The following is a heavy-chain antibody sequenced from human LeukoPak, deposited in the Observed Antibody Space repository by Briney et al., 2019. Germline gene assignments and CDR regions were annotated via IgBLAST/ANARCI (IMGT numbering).Heavy chain of an antibody. CDR2: IRNDGSKD. CDR1: GFTFSDFG. D-gene: IGHD5-12*01. Sequence: PGGSLRLSCAASGFTFSDFGMHWVRQAPGKGLEWVAFIRNDGSKDYYPDSVKGRFTISRDNSKNTLYLQMNSLRAEDTAVYYCARTSPESGYDLWGQGTLVTVSS. J-gene: IGHJ4*02. V-gene: IGHV3-30*02. CDR3: ARTSPESGYDL.